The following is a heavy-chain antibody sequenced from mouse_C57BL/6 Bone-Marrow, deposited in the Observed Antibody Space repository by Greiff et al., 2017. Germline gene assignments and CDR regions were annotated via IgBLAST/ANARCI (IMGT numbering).Heavy chain of an antibody. CDR2: ISSGSSTI. CDR1: GFTFSDYG. J-gene: IGHJ2*01. Sequence: EVKVVESGAGLVKPGGSLKLSCAASGFTFSDYGMHWVRQAPEKGLEWVAYISSGSSTIYYADTVKGRFTISRDNAKNTLFLQMASLRSEDTDMYYCERRRGCYHYYFDYWGQGTTVTVSA. D-gene: IGHD1-1*02. V-gene: IGHV5-17*01. CDR3: ERRRGCYHYYFDY.